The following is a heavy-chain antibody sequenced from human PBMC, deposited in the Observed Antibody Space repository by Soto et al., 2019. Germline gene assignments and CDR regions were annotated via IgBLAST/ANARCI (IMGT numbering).Heavy chain of an antibody. CDR1: GFTFSGYW. J-gene: IGHJ4*02. V-gene: IGHV3-74*01. Sequence: EVQLVESGGGLVQPGGSLRLSCAASGFTFSGYWMHWGRQAPGKGLEWVSRVDGDGSSITYADSVKGRFTISRDNAKNTLYLQMNSLRAEDTAVYYCVRWSEFWGQGTLVTVSS. D-gene: IGHD2-15*01. CDR2: VDGDGSSI. CDR3: VRWSEF.